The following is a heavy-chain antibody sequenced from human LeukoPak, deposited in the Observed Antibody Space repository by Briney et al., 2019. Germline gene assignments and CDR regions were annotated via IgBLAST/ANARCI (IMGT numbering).Heavy chain of an antibody. CDR3: ARESGYSSSWYLDVGY. Sequence: GGSLRLSCAASGFTFSSYAMHWVRQAPGKGLEWVAVISYDGSNKYYADSVKGRFTISGDNSKNTLYLQMNSLRAEDTAVYYCARESGYSSSWYLDVGYWGQGTLVTVSS. D-gene: IGHD6-13*01. CDR1: GFTFSSYA. V-gene: IGHV3-30*01. CDR2: ISYDGSNK. J-gene: IGHJ4*02.